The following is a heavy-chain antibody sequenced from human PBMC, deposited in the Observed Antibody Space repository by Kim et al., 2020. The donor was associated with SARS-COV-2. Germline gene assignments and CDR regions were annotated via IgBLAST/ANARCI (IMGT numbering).Heavy chain of an antibody. CDR3: ASSGIAAAGAPYYFDY. V-gene: IGHV5-51*01. CDR2: IYPGDSDT. Sequence: GESLKISCKGSGYSFTSYWIGWVRQMPGKGLEWMGIIYPGDSDTRYSPSFQGQVTISADKSISTAYLQWSSLKASDTAMYYCASSGIAAAGAPYYFDYWGQGTLVTVSS. CDR1: GYSFTSYW. J-gene: IGHJ4*02. D-gene: IGHD6-13*01.